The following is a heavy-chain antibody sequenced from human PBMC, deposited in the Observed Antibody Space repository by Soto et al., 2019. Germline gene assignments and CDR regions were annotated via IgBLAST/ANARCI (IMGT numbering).Heavy chain of an antibody. V-gene: IGHV1-2*02. J-gene: IGHJ6*02. CDR3: ARDKGPRYYHYGMDV. CDR2: INFNSGGT. CDR1: GFTFTDYY. Sequence: GASVKVSCKSSGFTFTDYYIHWVRQAPGQGLEWMGWINFNSGGTNYAQKFQGRVTMTSDTSISAAYTKLSSVYMELSRLRSDDTAIYYCARDKGPRYYHYGMDVWGQGTTVTVSS.